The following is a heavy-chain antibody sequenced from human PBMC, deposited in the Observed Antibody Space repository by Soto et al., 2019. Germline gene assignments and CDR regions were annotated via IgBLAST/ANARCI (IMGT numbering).Heavy chain of an antibody. V-gene: IGHV1-69*04. J-gene: IGHJ6*02. CDR1: GGTFSSYT. D-gene: IGHD1-26*01. CDR3: AREPRVGATGSYYGMDV. Sequence: SVKVSCKASGGTFSSYTISWVRQAPGQGLEWMGRIIPILGIANYAQKFQGRVTITADKSTSTVYMELSSLRSEDTAVYYCAREPRVGATGSYYGMDVWGQGTMVTVSS. CDR2: IIPILGIA.